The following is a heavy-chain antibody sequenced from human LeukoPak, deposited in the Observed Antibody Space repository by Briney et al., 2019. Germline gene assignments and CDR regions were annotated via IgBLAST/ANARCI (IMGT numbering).Heavy chain of an antibody. V-gene: IGHV3-23*01. D-gene: IGHD2-15*01. CDR1: GFTLSEHA. CDR2: IIDVGGT. CDR3: AKDYCRGGNCPLPFFDS. J-gene: IGHJ4*02. Sequence: GGSLRLSCRVSGFTLSEHAWSWVRQAPGEGLEWVAGIIDVGGTYYADSVKGRFTISRDSSKNTVYLQMNSLRAEDTATYYCAKDYCRGGNCPLPFFDSWGQGTLVTVSS.